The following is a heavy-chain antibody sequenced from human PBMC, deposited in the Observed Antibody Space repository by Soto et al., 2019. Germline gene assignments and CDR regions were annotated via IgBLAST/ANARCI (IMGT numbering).Heavy chain of an antibody. V-gene: IGHV3-21*01. CDR3: ARDHPTMVRGPIGAPCDY. J-gene: IGHJ4*02. Sequence: EVQLVESGGGLIQPGGSLRLSCAASGFTFSSYSMNWVRQAPGKGLEWVSSISSSSSYIYYADSVKGRFTISRDNAKNSLELQMNSLRAEDTAVYYCARDHPTMVRGPIGAPCDYWGQGTLVTVSS. D-gene: IGHD3-10*01. CDR2: ISSSSSYI. CDR1: GFTFSSYS.